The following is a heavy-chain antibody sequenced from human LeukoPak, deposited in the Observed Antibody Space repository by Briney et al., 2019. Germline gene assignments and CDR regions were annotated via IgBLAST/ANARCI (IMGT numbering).Heavy chain of an antibody. CDR1: GFTFTTSA. Sequence: EASVKVSCKASGFTFTTSAVQWVRQARGQRLEWIGWIVVGSGNTNYVQKFQERVTITRDMSTSTVYMDLSSQRSEDTAVYYCAAASNYYDRSNYYSYAMDVWGQGTTVTVSS. CDR3: AAASNYYDRSNYYSYAMDV. D-gene: IGHD3-22*01. V-gene: IGHV1-58*01. CDR2: IVVGSGNT. J-gene: IGHJ6*02.